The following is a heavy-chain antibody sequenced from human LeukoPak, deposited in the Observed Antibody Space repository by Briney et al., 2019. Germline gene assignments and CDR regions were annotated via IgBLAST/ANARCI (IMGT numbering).Heavy chain of an antibody. D-gene: IGHD3-10*01. CDR2: INPSGGST. J-gene: IGHJ4*02. CDR3: ATHAPYYYASGSSSGY. Sequence: ASVKVSCKASGYTFTSYYMHRVRQAPGQGLGWMGIINPSGGSTSYAQKFQGRVTMTRDTSTSTVYMELSSLRSEDTAVYYCATHAPYYYASGSSSGYWGQGTLVTVSS. CDR1: GYTFTSYY. V-gene: IGHV1-46*01.